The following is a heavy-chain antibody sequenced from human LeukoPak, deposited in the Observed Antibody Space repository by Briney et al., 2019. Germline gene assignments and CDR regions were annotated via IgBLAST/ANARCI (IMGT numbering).Heavy chain of an antibody. V-gene: IGHV7-4-1*02. CDR3: VRGTPTPGMDY. Sequence: AASVKVSYKASGYPFSAHFLNWVRQAPGQGLEWMGNIDTTTGNPRYAQDFTGRFVFSLDTSVSTAYLQITSLKADDTAAYYCVRGTPTPGMDYWGQGTLVTVSS. J-gene: IGHJ4*02. CDR2: IDTTTGNP. CDR1: GYPFSAHF. D-gene: IGHD3-10*01.